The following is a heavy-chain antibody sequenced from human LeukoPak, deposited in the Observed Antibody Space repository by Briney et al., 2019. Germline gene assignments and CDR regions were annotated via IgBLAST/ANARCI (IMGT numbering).Heavy chain of an antibody. CDR3: ARDPTHESSGYPFDY. V-gene: IGHV3-74*01. D-gene: IGHD3-22*01. J-gene: IGHJ4*02. CDR1: GFTFSNYW. CDR2: INDDGSAT. Sequence: GGSLRLSCAASGFTFSNYWMHWVRQVPGKGLVWVSRINDDGSATFYADSVKGRFTISRDNAKNSLYLQMTSLRAEDTALYYCARDPTHESSGYPFDYWGQGTLVTVSS.